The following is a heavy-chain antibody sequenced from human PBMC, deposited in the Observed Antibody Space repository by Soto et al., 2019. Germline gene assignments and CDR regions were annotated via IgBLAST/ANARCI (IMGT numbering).Heavy chain of an antibody. J-gene: IGHJ4*01. V-gene: IGHV3-15*07. CDR2: IKSQVNGGTP. CDR1: DFAFPTGC. D-gene: IGHD2-21*01. Sequence: PGGSLRQSCADSDFAFPTGCRNWVRQAPGKGLEWVGRIKSQVNGGTPDFAAPVRGRFAISRDDSRSMVYLQMNRLKTEDTAVYYCTTDSYFTSKLVRFDYWGLGTLVTVSS. CDR3: TTDSYFTSKLVRFDY.